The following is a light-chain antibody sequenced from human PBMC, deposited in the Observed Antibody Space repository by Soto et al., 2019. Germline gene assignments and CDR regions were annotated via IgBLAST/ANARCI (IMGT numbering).Light chain of an antibody. Sequence: QSVLTQPASVSGSPGQSIAISCSGTSSDVGGDHVSWYQHHPGKVPRLIIYDVSNRPSGISNRFSGSKSDNTASLTISGLQADYEADYSCSSHSSTSHYVFGTVTMVTDL. CDR1: SSDVGGDH. J-gene: IGLJ1*01. V-gene: IGLV2-14*03. CDR2: DVS. CDR3: SSHSSTSHYV.